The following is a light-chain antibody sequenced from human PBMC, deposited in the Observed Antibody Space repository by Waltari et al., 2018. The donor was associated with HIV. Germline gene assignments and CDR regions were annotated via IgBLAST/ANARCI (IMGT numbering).Light chain of an antibody. J-gene: IGLJ3*02. Sequence: SYELTQPLSVSVALGQTAKITCGGNNIASQNVHWYQQRPGQAPVLVIYRDNIRPSGIPERFSGSNSGNTAILSISRVQAEDEGDYYCQVWDSSTGVFGGGTNLTGL. CDR2: RDN. CDR3: QVWDSSTGV. V-gene: IGLV3-9*01. CDR1: NIASQN.